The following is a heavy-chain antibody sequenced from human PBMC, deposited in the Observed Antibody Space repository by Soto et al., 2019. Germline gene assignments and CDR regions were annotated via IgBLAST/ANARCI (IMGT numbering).Heavy chain of an antibody. CDR2: GKQDGIDK. V-gene: IGHV3-7*01. Sequence: EVQLVESGGGLVQPGGSLRLSCAASGFTFSTYWMSWVRQAPGKGLEGVANGKQDGIDKQYVDSVRGRFTISRDNAKNSVYLQMNSLRAEDTAVYYCARDGPPSSPSSCWFAPWGQGTLVTVSS. J-gene: IGHJ5*02. D-gene: IGHD6-6*01. CDR1: GFTFSTYW. CDR3: ARDGPPSSPSSCWFAP.